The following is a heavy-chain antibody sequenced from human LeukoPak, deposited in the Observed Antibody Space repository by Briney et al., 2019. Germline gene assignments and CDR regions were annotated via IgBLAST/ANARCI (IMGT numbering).Heavy chain of an antibody. CDR1: GLTFNTYY. Sequence: PGGSLRLSCAASGLTFNTYYMHWVRQAPGKGLQWVSYISSSSSTIDYADSVKGRFTISRDNAKNSLYLQMNSLRDEDTAVYYCARELPGTTSFDYWGQGTLVTVSS. V-gene: IGHV3-48*02. CDR3: ARELPGTTSFDY. D-gene: IGHD1-1*01. J-gene: IGHJ4*02. CDR2: ISSSSSTI.